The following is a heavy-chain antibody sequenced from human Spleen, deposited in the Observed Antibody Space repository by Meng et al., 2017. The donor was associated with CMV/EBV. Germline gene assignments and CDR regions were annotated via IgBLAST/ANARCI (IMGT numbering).Heavy chain of an antibody. CDR1: GFTFSDEY. CDR3: ARISGSSWLSFYFDS. CDR2: ITTSTTSRK. J-gene: IGHJ4*02. Sequence: GESLKISCAVSGFTFSDEYMTWIRQAPGKGLEWVSYITTSTTSRKYYADSVKGRFTISRDNTKNPLSLEMSSLRVEDTSLYYCARISGSSWLSFYFDSWGQGTLVTVSS. D-gene: IGHD6-13*01. V-gene: IGHV3-11*01.